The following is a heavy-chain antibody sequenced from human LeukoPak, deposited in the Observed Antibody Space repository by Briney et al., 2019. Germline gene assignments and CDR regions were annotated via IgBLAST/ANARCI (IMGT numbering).Heavy chain of an antibody. J-gene: IGHJ4*02. CDR1: GFTFSSYD. CDR2: IGTAGDT. Sequence: PGGSLRLSCAASGFTFSSYDMHWVRQATGKGLEWVSAIGTAGDTYYPGSVKGRFTISRENAKNSLYLQMNSLRAEDTAVYYCAREKRHYDSSGYYYALFGCWGQGTLVTVSS. CDR3: AREKRHYDSSGYYYALFGC. V-gene: IGHV3-13*01. D-gene: IGHD3-22*01.